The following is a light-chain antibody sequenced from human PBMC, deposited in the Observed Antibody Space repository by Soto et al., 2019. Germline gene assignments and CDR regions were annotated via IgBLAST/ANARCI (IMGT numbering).Light chain of an antibody. V-gene: IGLV2-11*01. CDR1: SSDVGGYNY. CDR3: CSYVGGYSYV. J-gene: IGLJ1*01. Sequence: QSVLTQPRSVSGSPGQSVTISCTGTSSDVGGYNYVSWYQQHPGRAPKFMIYDVTKRPSGVPDRFSGSKSGNTASLTISGLQAEDEADYYCCSYVGGYSYVFGIGTKLPS. CDR2: DVT.